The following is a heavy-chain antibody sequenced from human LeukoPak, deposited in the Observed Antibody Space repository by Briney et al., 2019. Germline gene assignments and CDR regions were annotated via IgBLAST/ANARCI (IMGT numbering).Heavy chain of an antibody. J-gene: IGHJ1*01. Sequence: GGSLRLSCAASGFTFSSYAMSWVRQAPGKGLEWVSAISGSGGSTYYADSVKGRFTISRDNSKNTLYLQMNSLRPEDMALYYCVKDTSGASQYFQYWGHGTVVTVSS. CDR2: ISGSGGST. V-gene: IGHV3-23*01. CDR3: VKDTSGASQYFQY. CDR1: GFTFSSYA. D-gene: IGHD2-15*01.